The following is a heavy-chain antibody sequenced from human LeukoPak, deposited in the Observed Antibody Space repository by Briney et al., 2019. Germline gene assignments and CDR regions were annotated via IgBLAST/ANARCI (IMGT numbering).Heavy chain of an antibody. CDR3: ARGHLTGRGYFDY. V-gene: IGHV4-34*01. J-gene: IGHJ4*02. Sequence: SETLSLTCAVYGGSFSGYYWSWIRQPPGKGLEWIGEINHSGSTNYNPSLKSRVTISVGTSKKQFSLKLNSVTAADTALYYCARGHLTGRGYFDYWGQGTLVTVSS. CDR1: GGSFSGYY. D-gene: IGHD1-20*01. CDR2: INHSGST.